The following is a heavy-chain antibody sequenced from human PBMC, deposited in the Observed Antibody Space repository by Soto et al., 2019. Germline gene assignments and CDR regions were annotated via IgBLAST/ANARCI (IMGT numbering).Heavy chain of an antibody. J-gene: IGHJ3*02. CDR2: IWYHGGNE. D-gene: IGHD2-8*01. V-gene: IGHV3-33*03. CDR3: ARGECVKGVCYNSYDT. Sequence: QVQLVESGGGVVQPGRSLRLSCAVSGFTFSDFGMHWVRQAPGKGLEWVALIWYHGGNEEYADSVKGRFSISRDNSKNTLYPQMGSLRAEDTVVYYCARGECVKGVCYNSYDTWGQVTMVPVSS. CDR1: GFTFSDFG.